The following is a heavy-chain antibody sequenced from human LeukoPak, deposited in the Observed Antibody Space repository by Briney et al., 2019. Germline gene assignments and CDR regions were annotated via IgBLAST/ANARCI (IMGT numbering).Heavy chain of an antibody. D-gene: IGHD6-19*01. CDR3: ARAPEIAVAGTTFDY. V-gene: IGHV4-59*01. CDR1: GGSISRYY. J-gene: IGHJ4*02. Sequence: PSETLSLTCTVCGGSISRYYWSWIRQPTGKGLEWIGYIYYSGSTNYNPSLKSRVTISVDTSKNQFSLKLSSVTAADTAVYYCARAPEIAVAGTTFDYWGQGTLVTVSS. CDR2: IYYSGST.